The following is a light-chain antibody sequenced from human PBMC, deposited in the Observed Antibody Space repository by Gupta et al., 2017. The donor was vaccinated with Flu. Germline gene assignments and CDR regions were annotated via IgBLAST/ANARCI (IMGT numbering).Light chain of an antibody. CDR2: LNIYGSH. CDR1: SGHSSYA. J-gene: IGLJ3*02. CDR3: PTWGHRMLEV. Sequence: QLVLTQSPSASASLGASVKLTCTLGSGHSSYAIAWHQQQPEKGPRYFMKLNIYGSHSKADGIPERFSGSRSGAARYLDICRLQSEDEADYYCPTWGHRMLEVFGGGTKLTVL. V-gene: IGLV4-69*01.